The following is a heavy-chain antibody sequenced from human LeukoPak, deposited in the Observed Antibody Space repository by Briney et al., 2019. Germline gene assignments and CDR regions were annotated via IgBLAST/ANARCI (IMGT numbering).Heavy chain of an antibody. CDR1: GGSISNYY. Sequence: SETLSLTCTVSGGSISNYYWTWSRQPPGKVLEWIGFISYSGNTNYNPSLKSRVTISMDTSKNQFSLKLTSVTAADTAVYYCPRESRAGLNRWFDPWGQGTLVTVSS. J-gene: IGHJ5*02. D-gene: IGHD6-19*01. V-gene: IGHV4-59*08. CDR2: ISYSGNT. CDR3: PRESRAGLNRWFDP.